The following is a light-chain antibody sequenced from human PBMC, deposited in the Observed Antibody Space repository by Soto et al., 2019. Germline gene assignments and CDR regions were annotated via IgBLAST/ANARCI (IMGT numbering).Light chain of an antibody. CDR2: AAS. CDR1: QSISSY. CDR3: QQYNSYPALT. J-gene: IGKJ4*01. Sequence: DVQMTQSPSSLSASVGDRVTITCRASQSISSYLNWYQQKPGKAPKVLIYAASSLQSGVPSRFSGSGSGTEFTLTISSLQPDDFATYYCQQYNSYPALTFGGGTKVDIK. V-gene: IGKV1-16*01.